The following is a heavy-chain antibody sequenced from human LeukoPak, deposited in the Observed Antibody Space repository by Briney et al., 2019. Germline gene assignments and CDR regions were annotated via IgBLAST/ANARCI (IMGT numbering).Heavy chain of an antibody. V-gene: IGHV4-59*01. D-gene: IGHD6-19*01. CDR2: IYYSGST. CDR3: ARVMAPHSSGWYAPSVHAYYFDH. Sequence: SETLPLTCTVTGGSISSYLWSWLRQPPGKGLEWIGYIYYSGSTNYNPSLKSRVTISVDTSKNQFSLKLSSVNAADTAVYYCARVMAPHSSGWYAPSVHAYYFDHWGQGTLVTVSS. J-gene: IGHJ4*02. CDR1: GGSISSYL.